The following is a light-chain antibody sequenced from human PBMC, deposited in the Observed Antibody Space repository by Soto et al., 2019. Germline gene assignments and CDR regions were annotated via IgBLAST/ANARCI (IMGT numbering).Light chain of an antibody. Sequence: DIQMTQSPSTLSASVGDRVTITCRASHSISSWLAWYQQKPGKAPKLLIYDASSLESGVPSRFSGSGSGTDFTLTISSLQPDDFATYYCQQDNSYPRTFGQGTKVEIK. CDR3: QQDNSYPRT. CDR2: DAS. J-gene: IGKJ1*01. V-gene: IGKV1-5*01. CDR1: HSISSW.